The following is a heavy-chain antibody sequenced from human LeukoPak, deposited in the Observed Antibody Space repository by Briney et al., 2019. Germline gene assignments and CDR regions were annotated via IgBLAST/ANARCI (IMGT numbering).Heavy chain of an antibody. V-gene: IGHV3-21*01. D-gene: IGHD3-16*01. Sequence: PGGSLRLSCAASGFIFNSYSMNWVRQAPGKGLELVSSISFRSSISYADSVKGRFTISRDNAKNSLYLQMNSLRAEDTAIYYCARNPRGTSPPDYFDCWGQGTLVTVYS. J-gene: IGHJ4*02. CDR1: GFIFNSYS. CDR2: ISFRSSI. CDR3: ARNPRGTSPPDYFDC.